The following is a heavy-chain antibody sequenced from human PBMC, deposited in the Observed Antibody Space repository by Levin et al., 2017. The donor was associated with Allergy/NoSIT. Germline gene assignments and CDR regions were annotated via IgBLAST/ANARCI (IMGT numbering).Heavy chain of an antibody. CDR1: GYTFRNYG. J-gene: IGHJ5*02. D-gene: IGHD2-21*01. CDR2: ISTDTGNR. CDR3: ARLVVGAKGWFAP. V-gene: IGHV1-18*01. Sequence: GESLKISCKASGYTFRNYGISWVRQAPGRGLEWLGWISTDTGNRHYAQNLQGRVTMTTDTSTDTAHLELRSLRSDDTAIDYCARLVVGAKGWFAPWGQGTPVTVSS.